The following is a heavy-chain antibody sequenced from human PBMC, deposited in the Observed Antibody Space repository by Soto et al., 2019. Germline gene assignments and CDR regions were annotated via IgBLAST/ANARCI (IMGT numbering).Heavy chain of an antibody. CDR2: IIPIFGTA. CDR1: GGTFSSYA. CDR3: ARDKYSSSDYYYYGMDV. V-gene: IGHV1-69*01. J-gene: IGHJ6*02. D-gene: IGHD6-6*01. Sequence: QVQLVQSGAEVKKPGSSVKVSCKASGGTFSSYAISWVRQAPGQGLEWMGGIIPIFGTANYAQKFQGRVTITADESTSTAYMELSSLRSEDTAVHYCARDKYSSSDYYYYGMDVWGQGTTVTVSS.